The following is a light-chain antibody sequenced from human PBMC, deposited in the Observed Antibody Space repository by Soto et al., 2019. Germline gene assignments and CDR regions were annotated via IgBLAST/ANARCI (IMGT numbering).Light chain of an antibody. CDR2: GAS. CDR3: QQYSNSPRT. V-gene: IGKV3-15*01. Sequence: EIVMTQSPSTLSVSPGERATLSCRASQRVSSFLAWYQHKPGQAPRLLIYGASTRATGVPVRFSGSGSGTEFTLTISSLQSEDFAVYYCQQYSNSPRTFGQGTKV. CDR1: QRVSSF. J-gene: IGKJ1*01.